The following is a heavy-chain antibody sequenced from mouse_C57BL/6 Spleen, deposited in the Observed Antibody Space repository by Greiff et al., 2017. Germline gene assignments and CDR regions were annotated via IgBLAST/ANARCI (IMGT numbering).Heavy chain of an antibody. CDR2: IYPGSGNT. J-gene: IGHJ3*01. V-gene: IGHV1-76*01. CDR3: ARGSY. CDR1: GYTFTDYY. Sequence: VQLQQSGAELVRPGASVKLSCKASGYTFTDYYIHWVKQRPGQGLEWIARIYPGSGNTYYNEKFKGKATLTAEKSSSTAYMQLSSLTSEDSAVYVCARGSYWGQGTLVTVSA.